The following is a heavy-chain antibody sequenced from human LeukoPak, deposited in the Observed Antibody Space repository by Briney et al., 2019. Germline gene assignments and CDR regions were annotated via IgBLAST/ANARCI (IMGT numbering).Heavy chain of an antibody. J-gene: IGHJ6*02. Sequence: PGGSLRLSCAASGFTFNTFNMNWVRQAPGKGLEWVAVISYDGSNKYYADSVKGRFTISRDNSKNTLYLQMNSLRAEDTAVYYCARARRALGGRRRSGSYYTNECYGMDVWGQGTTVTVSS. CDR3: ARARRALGGRRRSGSYYTNECYGMDV. V-gene: IGHV3-30*03. CDR2: ISYDGSNK. D-gene: IGHD3-10*01. CDR1: GFTFNTFN.